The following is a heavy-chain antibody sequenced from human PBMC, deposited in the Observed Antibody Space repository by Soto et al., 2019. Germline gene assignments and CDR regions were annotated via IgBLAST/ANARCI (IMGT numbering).Heavy chain of an antibody. Sequence: PGGSLRLSCAASGFTFSSYAMHWVRQAPGKGLEWVAVISYDGSNKYYADSVKGRFTISRDNSKNTLYLQMNSLRAEDTAVYYCARDPGYSSGYYYYGMDVWGQGTTVTVSS. CDR1: GFTFSSYA. J-gene: IGHJ6*02. V-gene: IGHV3-30-3*01. CDR2: ISYDGSNK. CDR3: ARDPGYSSGYYYYGMDV. D-gene: IGHD6-19*01.